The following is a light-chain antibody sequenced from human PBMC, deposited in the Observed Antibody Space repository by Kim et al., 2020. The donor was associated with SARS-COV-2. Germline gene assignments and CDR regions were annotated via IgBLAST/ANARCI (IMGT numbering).Light chain of an antibody. Sequence: SLSRGQSDTLSCRDSQSFRTYLAWYQQKPGQAPRLLIYGASSRATGIPDRFSGSGSGTDFTLNINRLEPEDFAVYYCQQYGNSPRTFGQGTKLEI. J-gene: IGKJ2*01. CDR1: QSFRTY. CDR2: GAS. CDR3: QQYGNSPRT. V-gene: IGKV3-20*01.